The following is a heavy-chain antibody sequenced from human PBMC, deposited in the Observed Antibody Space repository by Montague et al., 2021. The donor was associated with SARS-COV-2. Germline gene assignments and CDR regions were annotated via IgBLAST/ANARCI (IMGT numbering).Heavy chain of an antibody. CDR3: VRDFYDTSDYFQGTFDV. D-gene: IGHD3-22*01. V-gene: IGHV4-61*10. J-gene: IGHJ3*01. CDR2: LYHTKKT. CDR1: GVVELRRR. Sequence: SETLSLTCTVSGVVELRRRSEGHTSALQTLAERVGYLYHTKKTNYNPSLRNRITISIDTSANQFSLKLRSVTPADTAVYYCVRDFYDTSDYFQGTFDVWGHGTVVSVSS.